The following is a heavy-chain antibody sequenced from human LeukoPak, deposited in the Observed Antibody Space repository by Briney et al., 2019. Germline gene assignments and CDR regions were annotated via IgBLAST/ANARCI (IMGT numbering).Heavy chain of an antibody. CDR3: ASYGDRGWFDP. Sequence: SETLSLTCTVSGGSITSYYRSWIRQSPGKGLEWIGYMYYSGSTKYNPSLKSRVTISVDTSKNQFSLKLSSVTAADTAVYYCASYGDRGWFDPWGQGTLVTVSS. CDR1: GGSITSYY. V-gene: IGHV4-59*01. J-gene: IGHJ5*02. CDR2: MYYSGST. D-gene: IGHD4-17*01.